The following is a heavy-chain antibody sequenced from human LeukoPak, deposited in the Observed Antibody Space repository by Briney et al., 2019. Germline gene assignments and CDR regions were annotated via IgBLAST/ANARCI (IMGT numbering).Heavy chain of an antibody. D-gene: IGHD3-3*01. CDR1: GYTFTGCY. V-gene: IGHV1-2*02. CDR2: INPNSGGT. Sequence: ASVKVSCKASGYTFTGCYMHWVRQAPGQGLEWMGWINPNSGGTNYAQKFQGRVTMTRDTSISTAYMELSRLRSDDTAVYYCARGSITIFGVVIIDMDVWGKGTTVTVSS. CDR3: ARGSITIFGVVIIDMDV. J-gene: IGHJ6*03.